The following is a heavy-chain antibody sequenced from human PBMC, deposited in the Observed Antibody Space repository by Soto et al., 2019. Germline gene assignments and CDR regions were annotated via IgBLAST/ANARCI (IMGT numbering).Heavy chain of an antibody. D-gene: IGHD1-1*01. CDR3: ASPLLPTPSYYYGMDV. Sequence: QVQLVQSGAEVKKPGSSVKVSCKASGGTFSSFAINWVRQAPGQGLEWMGGIIPIFGAADYAQKLQGRVTITADEPTTTDYMDLSSPRSDPTAVYSCASPLLPTPSYYYGMDVWGQGTTVTVSS. CDR1: GGTFSSFA. CDR2: IIPIFGAA. J-gene: IGHJ6*02. V-gene: IGHV1-69*12.